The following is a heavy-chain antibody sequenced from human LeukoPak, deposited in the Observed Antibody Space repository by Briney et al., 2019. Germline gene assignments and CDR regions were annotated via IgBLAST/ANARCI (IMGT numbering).Heavy chain of an antibody. D-gene: IGHD4-17*01. Sequence: GGSLRLSCAASGFTVSSNYTSWVRQAPGKGLELVSVIYSGNNTYYADSVEGRFTISRDNSKNTLFLQMNSLKAEDTAVYYCARTVGYGDYNWFDPWGQGTLVTVSS. CDR1: GFTVSSNY. CDR3: ARTVGYGDYNWFDP. V-gene: IGHV3-53*01. J-gene: IGHJ5*02. CDR2: IYSGNNT.